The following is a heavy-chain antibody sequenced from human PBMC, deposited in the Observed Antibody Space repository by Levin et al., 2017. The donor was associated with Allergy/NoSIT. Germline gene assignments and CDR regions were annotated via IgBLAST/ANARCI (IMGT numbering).Heavy chain of an antibody. V-gene: IGHV4-39*07. CDR1: GGSISSSSYY. CDR3: ARDDVVGYCSGGSGYPRGWFDP. J-gene: IGHJ5*02. Sequence: SETLSLTCTVSGGSISSSSYYWGWIRQPPGKGLEWIGSIYYSGSTYYNPSLKSRVTISVDTSKNQFSLKLSSVTAADTAVYYCARDDVVGYCSGGSGYPRGWFDPWGQGTLVTVSS. CDR2: IYYSGST. D-gene: IGHD2-15*01.